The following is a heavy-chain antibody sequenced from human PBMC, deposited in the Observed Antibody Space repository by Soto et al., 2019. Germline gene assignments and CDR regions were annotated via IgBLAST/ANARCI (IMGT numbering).Heavy chain of an antibody. CDR1: GRSISSYY. J-gene: IGHJ4*02. CDR3: ARQMSSGYYLDY. CDR2: IYYSGST. V-gene: IGHV4-59*08. D-gene: IGHD3-22*01. Sequence: SETLSLTCTVSGRSISSYYWSWIRQPPGKGLEWIGYIYYSGSTNYNPSLKSRVTISVDTSKNQFSLKLSSVTAADTAVYYCARQMSSGYYLDYWGQGTLVTVS.